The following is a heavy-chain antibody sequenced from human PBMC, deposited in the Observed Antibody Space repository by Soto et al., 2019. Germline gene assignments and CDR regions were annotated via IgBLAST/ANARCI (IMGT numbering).Heavy chain of an antibody. CDR3: AREGYYCGWGSYSPRHYDGMDV. D-gene: IGHD3-10*01. CDR2: ISAYNDYT. J-gene: IGHJ6*02. V-gene: IGHV1-18*01. CDR1: GYTFISYG. Sequence: QVQLVQSGAEVKKPGSSVKVSCKASGYTFISYGISWVRQAPGQGLEWMGWISAYNDYTNYAQKLQGRVTMTTDTATRIAYMEPRSLRTEDTAVYYCAREGYYCGWGSYSPRHYDGMDVWGQGTTVTVSS.